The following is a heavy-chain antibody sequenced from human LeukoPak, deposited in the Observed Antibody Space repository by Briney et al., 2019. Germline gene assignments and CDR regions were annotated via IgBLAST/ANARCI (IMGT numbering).Heavy chain of an antibody. V-gene: IGHV1-18*01. CDR3: ARSPRSSSWYNLT. J-gene: IGHJ5*02. CDR2: MSAYNGNR. D-gene: IGHD6-13*01. Sequence: ASVKVSCKVSGYTLTELSMHWVRQAPGQGLEWVGWMSAYNGNRNYAHTLQGRVTMTPDTSPSTASMELRSLRPDDTAVYYCARSPRSSSWYNLTWGQGTLVTASP. CDR1: GYTLTELS.